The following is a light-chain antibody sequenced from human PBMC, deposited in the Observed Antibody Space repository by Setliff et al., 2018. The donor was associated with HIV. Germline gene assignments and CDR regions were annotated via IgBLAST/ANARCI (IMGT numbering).Light chain of an antibody. CDR3: QSYDSSLSGSL. CDR2: VNT. V-gene: IGLV1-40*01. CDR1: SSNIGAGYD. Sequence: QSVLTQPPSVSGAPGQRVTISCTGTSSNIGAGYDVHWYQQLPGTAPKLLIYVNTNRPSGVPDRFSGSKSGTSASLAITGPQAEDEAYYYCQSYDSSLSGSLFGGGTKVTVL. J-gene: IGLJ3*02.